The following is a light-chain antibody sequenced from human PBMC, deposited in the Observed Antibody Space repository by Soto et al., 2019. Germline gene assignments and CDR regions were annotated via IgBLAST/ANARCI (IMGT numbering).Light chain of an antibody. CDR2: SVN. CDR3: AAWDDSLNALV. Sequence: QSVLTQPPSASGTPGQRVTISCSGSSSNVGSNPVDWYQQIPGTAPKVLIYSVNQRPAGVPDRFSGSKSGTSASLVINGLQSEDGSNYYCAAWDDSLNALVFGGGTKLTVL. V-gene: IGLV1-44*01. CDR1: SSNVGSNP. J-gene: IGLJ2*01.